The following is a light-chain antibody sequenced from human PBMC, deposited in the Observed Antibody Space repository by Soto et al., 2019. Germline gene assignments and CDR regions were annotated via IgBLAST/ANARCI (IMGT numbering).Light chain of an antibody. J-gene: IGKJ2*01. V-gene: IGKV3-20*01. CDR2: GAS. CDR1: QSVSSSY. Sequence: EIVLTPSPGTLSLSPVERATLFCRASQSVSSSYLAWYQQKPGQAPRLLIYGASTRATGIPDRFRVSGSGTDFTLTISRLEPEDFAVYFCQQYGSAPTFGQGTKVDIK. CDR3: QQYGSAPT.